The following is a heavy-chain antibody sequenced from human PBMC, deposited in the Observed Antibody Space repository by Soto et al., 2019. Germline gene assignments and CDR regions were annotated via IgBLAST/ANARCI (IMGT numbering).Heavy chain of an antibody. D-gene: IGHD3-3*01. V-gene: IGHV3-9*01. CDR1: GFNIIGNA. CDR2: ISWNSGSI. J-gene: IGHJ3*02. Sequence: GGSMRLSCAASGFNIIGNAMSWVRPAPGKGLEWVSCISWNSGSIGYADSVKGRFTISRDNAKNSLYLQMNSLRAEDTALYYCAKDILRRSPLYDFWSGYYDAFDIWGQGTMVTVSS. CDR3: AKDILRRSPLYDFWSGYYDAFDI.